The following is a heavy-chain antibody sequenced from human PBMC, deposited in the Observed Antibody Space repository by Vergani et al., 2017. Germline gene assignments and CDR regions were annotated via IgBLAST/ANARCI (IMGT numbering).Heavy chain of an antibody. J-gene: IGHJ4*02. CDR2: IIPIFGTA. CDR3: ASVNENVVGATDVDY. Sequence: QVQLVQSGAEVKKPGSSLKVSCKASGVTFSSYAISWVRQAPGQGLEWMGGIIPIFGTANYAQKFQGRVTITADESSSTAYMELSSLRSEDTAVYYCASVNENVVGATDVDYWGQGTLVTVSS. CDR1: GVTFSSYA. V-gene: IGHV1-69*01. D-gene: IGHD1-26*01.